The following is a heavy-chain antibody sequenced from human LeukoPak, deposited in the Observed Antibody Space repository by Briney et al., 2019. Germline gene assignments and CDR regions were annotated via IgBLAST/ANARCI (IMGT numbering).Heavy chain of an antibody. V-gene: IGHV3-74*01. J-gene: IGHJ3*02. CDR2: IDNDGSDS. Sequence: PGGSLRLSCAASEFTFTNYWMHWVRHAPGEGLVWVSRIDNDGSDSIYADSVKGRFTISRDNAKNTVYLQMHGLRADDTAVYYCARGGYHHGFDIWGQGTMVTVSS. CDR1: EFTFTNYW. CDR3: ARGGYHHGFDI. D-gene: IGHD1-14*01.